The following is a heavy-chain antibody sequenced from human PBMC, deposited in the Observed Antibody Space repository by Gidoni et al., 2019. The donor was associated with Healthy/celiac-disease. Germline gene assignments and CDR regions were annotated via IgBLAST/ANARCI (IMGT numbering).Heavy chain of an antibody. CDR1: GLPFSSFW. CDR2: IKQDGSEK. V-gene: IGHV3-7*01. J-gene: IGHJ4*02. Sequence: EVQLVESGGGLVQPGGSLRLSCAASGLPFSSFWMSWVRQAPGKGLEWVANIKQDGSEKYYVDSVKGRFTISRDNAKNSLYLQMNSLRAEDTAVYYCARSGVAGPSFVDYWGQGTLVTVSS. D-gene: IGHD2-15*01. CDR3: ARSGVAGPSFVDY.